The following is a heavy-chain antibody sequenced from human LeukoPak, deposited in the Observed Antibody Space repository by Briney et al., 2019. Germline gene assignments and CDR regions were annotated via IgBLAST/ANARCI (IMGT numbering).Heavy chain of an antibody. CDR3: ARGPGPADDGGGYCFDY. CDR2: INPSGGST. J-gene: IGHJ4*02. CDR1: GYTFTSYY. Sequence: ASVKVSCKASGYTFTSYYRYWVRQAPGQGLEWMGVINPSGGSTTSAQKFQGRVTMTRDTSTSTVYMELRSLRSEDTAVYYCARGPGPADDGGGYCFDYWGQGTLVTVSS. V-gene: IGHV1-46*01. D-gene: IGHD3-22*01.